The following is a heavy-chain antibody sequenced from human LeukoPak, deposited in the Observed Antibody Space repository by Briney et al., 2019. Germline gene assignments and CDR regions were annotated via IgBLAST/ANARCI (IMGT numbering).Heavy chain of an antibody. CDR3: ARDGLGSGRTGGMDV. D-gene: IGHD1-26*01. CDR1: GFTFSNYI. J-gene: IGHJ6*02. Sequence: PGGSLRLSCAASGFTFSNYILNWVRQAPGKGLEWVSSVTASSTYKDYADSVKGRFTISRDNAKNSLYLQMNSLRAEDTALYYCARDGLGSGRTGGMDVWGQGTTVTVAS. CDR2: VTASSTYK. V-gene: IGHV3-21*01.